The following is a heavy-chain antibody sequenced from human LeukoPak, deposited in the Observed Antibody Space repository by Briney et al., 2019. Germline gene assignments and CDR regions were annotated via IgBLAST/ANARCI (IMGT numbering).Heavy chain of an antibody. V-gene: IGHV5-10-1*01. J-gene: IGHJ5*02. CDR2: IDPSGSYT. CDR1: GYSFTSYW. D-gene: IGHD6-19*01. Sequence: GESLKISCKGSGYSFTSYWINWVRQMPEKGLEWMGRIDPSGSYTNYSPSFQGHVTISADKSVSTAYLQWSSLKASDTAMYYCARQAVAGSWWFDPWGQGTLVTVSS. CDR3: ARQAVAGSWWFDP.